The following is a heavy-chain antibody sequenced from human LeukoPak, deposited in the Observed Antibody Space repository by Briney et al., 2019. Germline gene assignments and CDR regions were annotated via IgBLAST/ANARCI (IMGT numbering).Heavy chain of an antibody. CDR1: GFTFTSHW. CDR2: INQDGSEK. V-gene: IGHV3-7*01. J-gene: IGHJ5*02. Sequence: GGSLRLSCAASGFTFTSHWMSWVRQAPGKGLEWVANINQDGSEKYYVDSVKGRFTISRDNAKNSLYLQMNSLRAEDTVVYYCARDGPWGQGTLVTVSS. CDR3: ARDGP.